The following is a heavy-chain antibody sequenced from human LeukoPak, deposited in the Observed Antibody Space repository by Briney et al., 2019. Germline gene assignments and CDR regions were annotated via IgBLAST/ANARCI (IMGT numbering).Heavy chain of an antibody. V-gene: IGHV4-59*08. CDR1: GGPISSYY. CDR2: IYYSGST. J-gene: IGHJ4*02. D-gene: IGHD6-13*01. CDR3: ARQDSSSWYPEY. Sequence: SETLSLTCTVSGGPISSYYWSWIRQPPGKGLEWIGYIYYSGSTNYNPSLKSRVTISVDTSKNQFPLKLSSVTAADTAVYYCARQDSSSWYPEYWGQGTLVTVSS.